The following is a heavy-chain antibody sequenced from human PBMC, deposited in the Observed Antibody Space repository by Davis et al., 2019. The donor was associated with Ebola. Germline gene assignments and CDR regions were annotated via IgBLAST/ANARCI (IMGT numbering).Heavy chain of an antibody. V-gene: IGHV4-30-4*07. CDR2: IYYSGST. CDR1: GVSISSGGYS. CDR3: ARLGFLGGQFDF. Sequence: SQTLSLTCAVSGVSISSGGYSWSWIRQPPGTGLEWIGYIYYSGSTYYNPSLKSRVTISVDTSKNQFSLMLTSVTAADTAVYYCARLGFLGGQFDFWGQGTLVTVSA. J-gene: IGHJ4*02. D-gene: IGHD3-16*01.